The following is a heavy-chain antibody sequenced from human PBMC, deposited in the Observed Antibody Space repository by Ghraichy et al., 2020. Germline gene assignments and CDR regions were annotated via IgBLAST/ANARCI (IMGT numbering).Heavy chain of an antibody. J-gene: IGHJ6*02. D-gene: IGHD3-22*01. CDR2: TSYDGSNK. CDR1: GFKFSRYG. CDR3: AKERDTSGYYSFRGDYYGMDV. V-gene: IGHV3-30*18. Sequence: GGSLRLSCAASGFKFSRYGMHWVRQAPGKGLEWVAVTSYDGSNKVYGGSVQGRFTISRDNAKNTLFLQMNSLRREDTAVYYCAKERDTSGYYSFRGDYYGMDVWGQGTTVTVSS.